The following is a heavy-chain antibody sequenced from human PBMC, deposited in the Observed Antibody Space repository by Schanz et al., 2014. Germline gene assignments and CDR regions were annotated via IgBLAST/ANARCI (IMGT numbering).Heavy chain of an antibody. D-gene: IGHD4-17*01. V-gene: IGHV3-21*01. CDR3: VRDTDYHFDY. J-gene: IGHJ4*02. CDR2: ISGGST. CDR1: GFMFANHT. Sequence: EVKLVESGGGLVKPGGSLRLSCAVSGFMFANHTMNWVRQAPGKGLEWVSSISGGSTYYADSRKGRFTISRDNSKNTLYLXXNXXXXXXTAVYYCVRDTDYHFDYWGQGTLVTVSS.